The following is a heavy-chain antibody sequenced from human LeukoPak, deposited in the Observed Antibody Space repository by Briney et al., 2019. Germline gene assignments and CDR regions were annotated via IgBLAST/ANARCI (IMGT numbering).Heavy chain of an antibody. D-gene: IGHD6-13*01. CDR1: GYSISSGYY. V-gene: IGHV4-38-2*02. CDR3: ARDTRAATGLNWFDP. CDR2: IYHSGST. Sequence: SETLSLTCTVSGYSISSGYYWGWIRQPPGKGLEWIGSIYHSGSTYYNPSLKSRVTISVDTSKNQFSLKLSSVTAADTAVYYCARDTRAATGLNWFDPWGQGTLVTVSS. J-gene: IGHJ5*02.